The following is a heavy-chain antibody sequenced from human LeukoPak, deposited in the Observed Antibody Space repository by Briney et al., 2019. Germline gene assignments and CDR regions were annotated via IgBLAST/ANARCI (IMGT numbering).Heavy chain of an antibody. D-gene: IGHD2-21*02. Sequence: GGSLRLSCAASGFTFSSYEMNWVRQAPGKGLEWVSYISSSGSTIYYADSVKGRFTISRDNAKNSLYLQMNSLRAEDTAVYYCARKEEEVVTDDAFDIWGQGTMVTVSS. J-gene: IGHJ3*02. CDR2: ISSSGSTI. CDR3: ARKEEEVVTDDAFDI. CDR1: GFTFSSYE. V-gene: IGHV3-48*03.